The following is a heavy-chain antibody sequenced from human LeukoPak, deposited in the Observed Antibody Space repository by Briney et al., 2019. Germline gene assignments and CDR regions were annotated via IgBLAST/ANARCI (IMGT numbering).Heavy chain of an antibody. J-gene: IGHJ4*02. CDR3: AKTLDIAAAVFDY. Sequence: ASVKVSCKASGYTFTGYYMHWVRQAPGQGLEWMGWINPNSGGTNYAQKLQGRVTMTRDTSISTAYMDLSRLRSDDTAVYYCAKTLDIAAAVFDYWGQGTLVTVSS. CDR2: INPNSGGT. V-gene: IGHV1-2*02. D-gene: IGHD6-13*01. CDR1: GYTFTGYY.